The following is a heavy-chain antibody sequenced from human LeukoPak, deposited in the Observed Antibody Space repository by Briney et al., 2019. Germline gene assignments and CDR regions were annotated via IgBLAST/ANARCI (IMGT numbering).Heavy chain of an antibody. J-gene: IGHJ4*02. CDR1: GYTFTGYY. Sequence: ASVKVSCKASGYTFTGYYIHWVRQAPGQGLEWMGWINPNNGGTNFAQKFQGRVTMTRDTSITTAYMELSSLRSDDTAVYYCAATERDFWGQGTLVTVSS. CDR2: INPNNGGT. V-gene: IGHV1-2*02. CDR3: AATERDF. D-gene: IGHD1-1*01.